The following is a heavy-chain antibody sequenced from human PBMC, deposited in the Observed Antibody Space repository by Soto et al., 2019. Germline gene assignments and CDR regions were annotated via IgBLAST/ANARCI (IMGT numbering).Heavy chain of an antibody. CDR1: GFTFSSYG. Sequence: GGSLRLSCAASGFTFSSYGMHWVRQAPGKGLEWVAVIWYDGSNKYYADSVKGRFTISRDNSKNTLYLQMNSLRAEDTAVYYCARDNYYDSSGWFDPWGQGTLVTVSS. CDR2: IWYDGSNK. D-gene: IGHD3-22*01. V-gene: IGHV3-33*01. J-gene: IGHJ5*02. CDR3: ARDNYYDSSGWFDP.